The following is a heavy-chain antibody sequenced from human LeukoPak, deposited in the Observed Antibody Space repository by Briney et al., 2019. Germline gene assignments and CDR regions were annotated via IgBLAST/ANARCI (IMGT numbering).Heavy chain of an antibody. V-gene: IGHV3-33*01. J-gene: IGHJ1*01. D-gene: IGHD3-10*01. CDR3: ARSGRSSSSQYFQH. CDR1: GFTFSSYG. CDR2: IWYDGSNK. Sequence: GGSLRLSCAASGFTFSSYGMHWVRQAPGKGLEWVAVIWYDGSNKYYADSVKGRFTISRDNSKNTLYLQMNSLRAEDTAVYYCARSGRSSSSQYFQHWGQGTLVTVSS.